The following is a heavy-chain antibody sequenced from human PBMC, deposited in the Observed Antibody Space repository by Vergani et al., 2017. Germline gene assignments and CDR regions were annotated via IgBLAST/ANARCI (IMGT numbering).Heavy chain of an antibody. D-gene: IGHD2-21*01. CDR3: TRHVPCGDVACLHFDH. V-gene: IGHV5-51*01. CDR2: INPIDSKI. J-gene: IGHJ4*02. Sequence: EVMLVQSGAEVKKPGESLKISCKYSESSFISNEIAWVRQMSGKGLQWMGNINPIDSKIAYSPSFQGQAIMSLDKSITTAYLQWRSLTASDTAIYYCTRHVPCGDVACLHFDHWGQGTQVTVSS. CDR1: ESSFISNE.